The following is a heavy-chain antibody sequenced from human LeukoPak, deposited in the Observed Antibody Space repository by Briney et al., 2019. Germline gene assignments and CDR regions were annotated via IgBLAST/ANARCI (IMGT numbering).Heavy chain of an antibody. J-gene: IGHJ5*02. CDR1: GFNFSSYA. CDR3: ARGPVCGYCSSTSCPKSTHNWFDP. D-gene: IGHD2-2*01. Sequence: GGSLRLSCAASGFNFSSYAMSWVRPAPGKGLEWVAAIIDSGGSTYSPDSMKGRFTISRDNSKNTLYLQMNSLRAEDTAVYYCARGPVCGYCSSTSCPKSTHNWFDPWGQGTLVTVSS. V-gene: IGHV3-23*01. CDR2: IIDSGGST.